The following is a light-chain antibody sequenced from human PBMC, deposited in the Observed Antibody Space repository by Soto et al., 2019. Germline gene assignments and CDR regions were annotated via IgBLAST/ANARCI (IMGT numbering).Light chain of an antibody. CDR2: VAS. J-gene: IGKJ4*01. CDR1: QSINIY. Sequence: DIQMTQSPSSLSASVGDSVTITCRASQSINIYLSWYQQKPGKAPKLLINVASTLQGGVPSRLSGSGSGTEFTLAISSLQPEDSATYYCQQSFCTPQTFGGGTRVEIK. CDR3: QQSFCTPQT. V-gene: IGKV1-39*01.